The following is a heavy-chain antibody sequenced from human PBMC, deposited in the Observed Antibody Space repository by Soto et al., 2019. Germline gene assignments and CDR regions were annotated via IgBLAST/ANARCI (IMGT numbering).Heavy chain of an antibody. CDR3: ARASIAARPGSWSYAFDI. V-gene: IGHV1-69*01. CDR2: IIPIFGTA. J-gene: IGHJ3*02. D-gene: IGHD6-6*01. CDR1: GGTCSSYA. Sequence: QVQLVQSGAEVKKPGSSVKVSCKASGGTCSSYAISWVRQAPGQGLEWMGGIIPIFGTANYAQKFQGRVTITADESTSTAYMELSSLRSEDTAVYYSARASIAARPGSWSYAFDIWGQGTMVTVSS.